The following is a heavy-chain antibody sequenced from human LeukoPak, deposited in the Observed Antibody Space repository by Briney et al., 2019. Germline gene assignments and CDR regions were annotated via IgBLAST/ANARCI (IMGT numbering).Heavy chain of an antibody. Sequence: PGGSLRLSCAASGFTFSSYGMHWVRQAPGKGLEWVSYISSSSSTIYYADSVKGRFTISRDNAKNSLYLQMNSLRAEDTAVYYCARDGTIVVVPAASPADAFDIWGQGTMVTVSS. V-gene: IGHV3-48*04. D-gene: IGHD2-2*01. CDR3: ARDGTIVVVPAASPADAFDI. CDR1: GFTFSSYG. CDR2: ISSSSSTI. J-gene: IGHJ3*02.